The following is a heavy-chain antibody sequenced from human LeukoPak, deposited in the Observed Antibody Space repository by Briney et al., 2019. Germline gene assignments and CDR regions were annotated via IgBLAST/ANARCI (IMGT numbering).Heavy chain of an antibody. CDR3: ARGTPNCSGGSCYSGY. Sequence: ASVKVSCKASGGTFTSYAISWVRQASGQGLEWMGRIIPILGIANYAQKFQGSVTITADKSTSTAYMELSSLRSEDTAVYYCARGTPNCSGGSCYSGYWGQGALVTVSS. J-gene: IGHJ4*02. CDR1: GGTFTSYA. V-gene: IGHV1-69*04. CDR2: IIPILGIA. D-gene: IGHD2-15*01.